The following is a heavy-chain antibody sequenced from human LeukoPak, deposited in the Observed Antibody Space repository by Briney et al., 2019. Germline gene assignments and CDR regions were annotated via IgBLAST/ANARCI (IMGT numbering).Heavy chain of an antibody. Sequence: PSETLSLTCTVSGASITNFYWSWVRRPPGKGLEWIGYIYPSGTTNYNPSLQSRVTMSLDTSKNQLSLRLSCVTAADTAVYFCASLKVSVVLGAISYYMDVWGKGTRVTVSS. CDR2: IYPSGTT. D-gene: IGHD4/OR15-4a*01. J-gene: IGHJ6*03. V-gene: IGHV4-4*09. CDR3: ASLKVSVVLGAISYYMDV. CDR1: GASITNFY.